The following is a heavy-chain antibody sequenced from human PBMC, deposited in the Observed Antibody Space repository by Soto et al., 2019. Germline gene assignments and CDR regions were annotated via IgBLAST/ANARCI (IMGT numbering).Heavy chain of an antibody. CDR3: ARVGGGSYFDYYYYGMDV. CDR1: GYTFTSYC. J-gene: IGHJ6*02. D-gene: IGHD1-26*01. V-gene: IGHV1-18*01. CDR2: ISAYNGNT. Sequence: ASVKVSCKASGYTFTSYCISWVRQAPGQGLEWMGWISAYNGNTNYAQKLQGRVTMTTDTSTSTAYMELRSLRSDDTAVYYCARVGGGSYFDYYYYGMDVWGQGTTVTVSS.